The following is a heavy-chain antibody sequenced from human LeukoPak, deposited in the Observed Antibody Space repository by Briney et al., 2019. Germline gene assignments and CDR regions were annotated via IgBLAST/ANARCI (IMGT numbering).Heavy chain of an antibody. J-gene: IGHJ3*02. CDR3: ARMTTVTTLIAFDI. Sequence: SGPTLVNPTQTLTLTCTFSGFSLRTSGMCVSWIRQPPGKALEWLARIDWDDDKYYSTSLKTRLTISKDTSKNQVVLTMTNMDPVDTATYYCARMTTVTTLIAFDIWGQGTMVTVSS. CDR1: GFSLRTSGMC. V-gene: IGHV2-70*11. D-gene: IGHD4-17*01. CDR2: IDWDDDK.